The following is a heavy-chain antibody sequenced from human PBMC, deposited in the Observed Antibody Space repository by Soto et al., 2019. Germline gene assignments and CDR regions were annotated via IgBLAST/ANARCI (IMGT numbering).Heavy chain of an antibody. CDR3: ASGCSGGSCYEGYYYYYYGMDV. J-gene: IGHJ6*02. CDR1: GYTFTSYA. D-gene: IGHD2-15*01. Sequence: ASVKVSCKASGYTFTSYAMHWVRQAPGQRLEWMGWINAGNGNTKYSQKFQGRVTITRDTSASTAYMELSSLRSEDTAVYYCASGCSGGSCYEGYYYYYYGMDVWGQGTTVTVSS. V-gene: IGHV1-3*01. CDR2: INAGNGNT.